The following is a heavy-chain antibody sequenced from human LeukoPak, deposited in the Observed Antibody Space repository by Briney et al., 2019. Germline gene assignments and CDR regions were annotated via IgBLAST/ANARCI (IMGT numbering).Heavy chain of an antibody. CDR3: ARGSVASAGSYFDY. CDR2: IYWDDDK. V-gene: IGHV2-5*02. CDR1: GFSLSTSGVG. Sequence: KESGPTLVNPIQTLTLTCTFSGFSLSTSGVGVGWIRQPPRKALEWLALIYWDDDKRYSPSLKSRLTITKDTSKNQAVLTLTNMDPVDTATYYCARGSVASAGSYFDYWGQGTLVTVSS. D-gene: IGHD6-13*01. J-gene: IGHJ4*02.